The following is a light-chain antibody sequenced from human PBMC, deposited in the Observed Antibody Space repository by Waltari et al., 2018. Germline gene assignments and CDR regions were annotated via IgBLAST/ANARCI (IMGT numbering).Light chain of an antibody. CDR3: QKYGTLPAT. Sequence: EIVLTQSPGTLSVSPGERVTLSCRASQSVSRTLAWYQQKPGQAPRLLIYDASTRATGIPDRFSVSGSGTDFSLTISRLEPEDFAVYYCQKYGTLPATFGQGTKVEIK. CDR1: QSVSRT. J-gene: IGKJ1*01. V-gene: IGKV3-20*01. CDR2: DAS.